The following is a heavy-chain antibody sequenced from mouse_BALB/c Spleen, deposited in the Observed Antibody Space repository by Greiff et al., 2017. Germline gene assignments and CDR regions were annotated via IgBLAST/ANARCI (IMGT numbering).Heavy chain of an antibody. CDR2: INPSNGGT. CDR1: GYTFTSYY. J-gene: IGHJ1*01. V-gene: IGHV1S81*02. Sequence: LVESGAELVKPGASVKLSCKASGYTFTSYYMYWVKQRPGQGLEWIGEINPSNGGTNFNEKFKSKATLTVDKSSSTAYMQLSSLTSEDSAVYYCTRDGSSYDWYFDVWGAGTTVTVSS. D-gene: IGHD1-1*01. CDR3: TRDGSSYDWYFDV.